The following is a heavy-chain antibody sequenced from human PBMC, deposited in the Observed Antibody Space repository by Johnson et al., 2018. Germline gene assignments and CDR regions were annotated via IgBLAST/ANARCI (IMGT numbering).Heavy chain of an antibody. D-gene: IGHD3-16*01. CDR2: IIPLFGTA. V-gene: IGHV1-69*01. Sequence: QVQLVESGAEVKKPGSSVKVSCKASGGTFNNYGFSWVRQAPGQGLEWVGGIIPLFGTANYAQEFQGRVTITADEFTSTASMELSRLRPEDTAVYYCARDQSFGGALSSHFAMDVWGQGTTVIVSS. CDR1: GGTFNNYG. J-gene: IGHJ6*02. CDR3: ARDQSFGGALSSHFAMDV.